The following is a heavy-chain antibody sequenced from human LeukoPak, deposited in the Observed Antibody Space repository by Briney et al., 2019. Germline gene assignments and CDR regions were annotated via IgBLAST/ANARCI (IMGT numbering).Heavy chain of an antibody. V-gene: IGHV3-23*01. D-gene: IGHD5-12*01. J-gene: IGHJ4*02. CDR3: AKDRLGYSGARGFDW. CDR1: GFTFNNYA. Sequence: RGSLRLSCAASGFTFNNYAMSWVRQAPGKGLEWVSGISTGGASTYYADSVKGRFTISRDNSKNTLSLQMSSLEAADTAVYYCAKDRLGYSGARGFDWWGQGTLVTVSS. CDR2: ISTGGAST.